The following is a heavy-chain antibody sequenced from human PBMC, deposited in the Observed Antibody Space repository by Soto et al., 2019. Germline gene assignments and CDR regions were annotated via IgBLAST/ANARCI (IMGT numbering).Heavy chain of an antibody. CDR1: GGTFSSYT. Sequence: ASVKVSCKASGGTFSSYTISWVRQAPGQGLEWMGRIIPILGIANYAQKFQGRVTITADKSTSTAYMELSSLRSEDTAVYYCARDHGDYYFDYWGQGTLVTVSS. CDR2: IIPILGIA. V-gene: IGHV1-69*04. J-gene: IGHJ4*02. CDR3: ARDHGDYYFDY. D-gene: IGHD3-10*01.